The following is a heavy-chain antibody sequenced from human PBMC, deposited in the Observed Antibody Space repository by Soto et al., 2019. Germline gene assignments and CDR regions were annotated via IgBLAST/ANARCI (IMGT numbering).Heavy chain of an antibody. CDR1: GFTFSSYA. J-gene: IGHJ5*02. CDR3: AHRTMTGNWFDP. V-gene: IGHV3-23*01. Sequence: GGSLRLSCAASGFTFSSYAMSWVRQTPGKGLEWVSAISDSGDSTYYADSVKSRLTITKDTSKNQVVLTMTNMDPVDTATYYCAHRTMTGNWFDPWGQGTLVTVPQ. D-gene: IGHD1-1*01. CDR2: ISDSGDST.